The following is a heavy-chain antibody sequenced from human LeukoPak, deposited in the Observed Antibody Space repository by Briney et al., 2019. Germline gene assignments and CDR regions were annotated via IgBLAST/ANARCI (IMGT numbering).Heavy chain of an antibody. CDR1: GFTFSNYW. Sequence: GGSLRLSCEASGFTFSNYWMHWVRQPPGKGLMWVSQISTDGSQTFYADSVKGRFTISRDNAQNTLFLQMDSLRPEDTAVYYCVRSLRSADFWGQGTLVTVSS. CDR2: ISTDGSQT. CDR3: VRSLRSADF. J-gene: IGHJ4*02. V-gene: IGHV3-74*01.